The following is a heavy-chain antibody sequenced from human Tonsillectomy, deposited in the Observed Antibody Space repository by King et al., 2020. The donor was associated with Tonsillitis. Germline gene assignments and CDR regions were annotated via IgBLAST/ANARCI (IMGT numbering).Heavy chain of an antibody. V-gene: IGHV4-59*08. Sequence: VQLQESGPGLVKPSETLSLTCTVSGGSISSYYWSWLRQPPGKGLAWIGYIYYSGSTNYNPSLKSRVTISVDTSKNQFSLKLSSVTAADTAVYYCARHGGLGGGDGYNGDYWGQGTLVTVSS. CDR3: ARHGGLGGGDGYNGDY. CDR2: IYYSGST. J-gene: IGHJ4*02. CDR1: GGSISSYY. D-gene: IGHD5-24*01.